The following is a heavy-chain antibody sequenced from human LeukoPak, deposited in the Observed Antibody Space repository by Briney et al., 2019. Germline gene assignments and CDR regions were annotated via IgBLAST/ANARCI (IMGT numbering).Heavy chain of an antibody. V-gene: IGHV3-33*01. CDR3: ARGGIQPNREFDY. CDR2: KWYDGSNK. J-gene: IGHJ4*02. Sequence: GGPLRLSCAASGFTFSSYGMHWVRQAPGKGLEWVAVKWYDGSNKYYADSVKGRFTISRDNSKNTLYLQMNSLRAEDTAVYYCARGGIQPNREFDYWGQGTLVTVSS. D-gene: IGHD5-18*01. CDR1: GFTFSSYG.